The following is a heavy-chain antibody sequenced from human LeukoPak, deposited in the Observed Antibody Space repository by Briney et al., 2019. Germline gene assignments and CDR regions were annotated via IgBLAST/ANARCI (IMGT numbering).Heavy chain of an antibody. V-gene: IGHV4-31*03. J-gene: IGHJ5*02. CDR2: IYYSGST. D-gene: IGHD3-16*02. CDR1: GGSISSGGYY. Sequence: SQTLSLTCTVSGGSISSGGYYWSWIRQHPGKGLEWIGYIYYSGSTYYNPSLKSRVTISVDTSKNQFSLKLSSVTAADTAVYYCASSYVWGSYRYAGFDPWGQGTLVTVS. CDR3: ASSYVWGSYRYAGFDP.